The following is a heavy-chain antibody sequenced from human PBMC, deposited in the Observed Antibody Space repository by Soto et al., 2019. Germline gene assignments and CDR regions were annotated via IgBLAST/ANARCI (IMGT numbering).Heavy chain of an antibody. J-gene: IGHJ6*02. Sequence: LGESLKISCQVSGYNFATYWIGWVRQTSGKGLEWMGIIYPGDSDTRYSPSFQGQVTISADKSISTAYLQWSSLRAEDTAVYYCARDPVELLWFGELLGNHGYYGMDVWGQGTTVTVSS. CDR2: IYPGDSDT. CDR1: GYNFATYW. V-gene: IGHV5-51*01. D-gene: IGHD3-10*01. CDR3: ARDPVELLWFGELLGNHGYYGMDV.